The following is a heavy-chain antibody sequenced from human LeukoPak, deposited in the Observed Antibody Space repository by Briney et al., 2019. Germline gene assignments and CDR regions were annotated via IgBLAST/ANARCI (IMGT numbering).Heavy chain of an antibody. CDR2: IYYSGST. CDR1: GGSISSSSFY. Sequence: PSETLSLTCTVSGGSISSSSFYWGWIRQPPGKGLEWIGSIYYSGSTYYNPSLKSRVTISVDTSKNQFSLKLSSVTAADTAVYYCARGGINMVRGVIPLYAFDIWGQGTMVTVSS. V-gene: IGHV4-39*01. CDR3: ARGGINMVRGVIPLYAFDI. D-gene: IGHD3-10*01. J-gene: IGHJ3*02.